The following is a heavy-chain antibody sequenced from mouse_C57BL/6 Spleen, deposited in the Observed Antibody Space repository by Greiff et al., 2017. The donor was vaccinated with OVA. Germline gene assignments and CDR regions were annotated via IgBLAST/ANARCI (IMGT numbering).Heavy chain of an antibody. CDR1: GYTFTSYW. Sequence: VQLQQPGAELVKPGASVKLSCKASGYTFTSYWMQWVKQRPGQGLEWIGEIDPSDSYTNYNQKFKGKATLTVDTSSSTAYMQLSSLTSEDSAVYYCARGGGYDRRGFDYWGQGTTLTVSS. CDR2: IDPSDSYT. D-gene: IGHD2-2*01. V-gene: IGHV1-50*01. CDR3: ARGGGYDRRGFDY. J-gene: IGHJ2*01.